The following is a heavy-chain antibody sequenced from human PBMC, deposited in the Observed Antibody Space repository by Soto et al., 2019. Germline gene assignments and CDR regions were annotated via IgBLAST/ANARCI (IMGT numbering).Heavy chain of an antibody. CDR3: ASENTATTSPDRSAYYGMDV. CDR2: IYTSGST. V-gene: IGHV4-4*07. J-gene: IGHJ6*02. D-gene: IGHD4-4*01. CDR1: GGSISSYY. Sequence: SETLSLTCTVSGGSISSYYWSWIRQPAGKGLEWIGRIYTSGSTNYNPSLKSRVTMSVDTSKNQFSLKLSSVTAADTAVYYCASENTATTSPDRSAYYGMDVWGQGTTVTVSS.